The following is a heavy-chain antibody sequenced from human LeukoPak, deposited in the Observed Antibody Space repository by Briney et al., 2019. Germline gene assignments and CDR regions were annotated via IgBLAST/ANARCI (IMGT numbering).Heavy chain of an antibody. J-gene: IGHJ6*02. Sequence: GGSLRLSCVASTFTFSTSNMNWVRQAPGKGLEWISKIRAGGTTVHYADSVKGRFTISRDNAKNSLYLRMDSLRVEDTAVYYCARAASSGRYFYYGMDVWGHGTTVTVSS. D-gene: IGHD1-1*01. CDR3: ARAASSGRYFYYGMDV. CDR2: IRAGGTTV. CDR1: TFTFSTSN. V-gene: IGHV3-48*01.